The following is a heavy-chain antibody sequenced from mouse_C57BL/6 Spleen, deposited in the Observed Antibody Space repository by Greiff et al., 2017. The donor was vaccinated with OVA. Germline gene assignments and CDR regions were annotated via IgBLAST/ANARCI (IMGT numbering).Heavy chain of an antibody. V-gene: IGHV1-82*01. J-gene: IGHJ2*01. CDR3: ARDYYGSSLDY. CDR1: GYAFSSSW. D-gene: IGHD1-1*01. CDR2: IYPGDGDT. Sequence: QLQQSGPELVKPGASVKISCKASGYAFSSSWMNWVKQRPGKGLEWIGRIYPGDGDTNYNGKFKGKATLTADKSSSTAYMQLSSLTSEDSAVYFCARDYYGSSLDYWGQGTTLTVSS.